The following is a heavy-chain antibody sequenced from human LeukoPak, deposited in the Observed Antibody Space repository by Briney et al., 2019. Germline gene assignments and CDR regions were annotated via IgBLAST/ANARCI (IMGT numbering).Heavy chain of an antibody. CDR3: ARETHYDSSGYYVGAFDI. Sequence: PSETLPLTCAVYGGSFSGYYWSWIRQPPGKGLEWIGEINHSGSTNYNPSLKSRVTISVDTSKSQFSLKLSSVTAADTAVYYCARETHYDSSGYYVGAFDIWGQGTMVTVSS. CDR2: INHSGST. D-gene: IGHD3-22*01. J-gene: IGHJ3*02. CDR1: GGSFSGYY. V-gene: IGHV4-34*01.